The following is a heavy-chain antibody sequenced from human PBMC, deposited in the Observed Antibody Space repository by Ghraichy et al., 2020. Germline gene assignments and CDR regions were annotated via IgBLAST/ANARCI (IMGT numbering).Heavy chain of an antibody. CDR1: GYTFTSYG. CDR3: ARLYGELELRAWFDP. V-gene: IGHV1-18*04. CDR2: ISAYNGNT. D-gene: IGHD1-7*01. Sequence: ASVKVSCKASGYTFTSYGISWVRQAPGQGLEWMGWISAYNGNTNYAQKLQGRVTMTTDTSTSTAYMELRSLRSDDTAVYYCARLYGELELRAWFDPWGQGTLVTVSS. J-gene: IGHJ5*02.